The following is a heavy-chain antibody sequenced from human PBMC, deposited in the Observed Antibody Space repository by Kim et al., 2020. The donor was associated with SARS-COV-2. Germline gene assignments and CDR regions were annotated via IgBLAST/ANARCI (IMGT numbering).Heavy chain of an antibody. D-gene: IGHD1-26*01. J-gene: IGHJ4*02. V-gene: IGHV3-53*01. CDR1: GFTVSSNY. CDR3: ARGPTIEGATAENY. CDR2: VYSGGST. Sequence: GGSLRLSCAASGFTVSSNYMSWVRQAPGKGQEWVSVVYSGGSTYYADAVKGRFTISRDNYKNTLYLQMNSLRAEDTAVYYCARGPTIEGATAENYWGQGTTVTVSS.